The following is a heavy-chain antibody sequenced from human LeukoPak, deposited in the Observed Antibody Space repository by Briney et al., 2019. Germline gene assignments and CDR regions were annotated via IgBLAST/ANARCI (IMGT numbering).Heavy chain of an antibody. CDR2: FDPEDGET. CDR1: GYTLTELS. Sequence: GASVKVSCKVSGYTLTELSMHWVRQAPGKGLEWMGGFDPEDGETIYAQKFQGRVTMTEDTSTDTAYMELSSLRSEDTAVYYCATVDSGSYRIDAFDIWGQGTMVTVSS. CDR3: ATVDSGSYRIDAFDI. J-gene: IGHJ3*02. V-gene: IGHV1-24*01. D-gene: IGHD1-26*01.